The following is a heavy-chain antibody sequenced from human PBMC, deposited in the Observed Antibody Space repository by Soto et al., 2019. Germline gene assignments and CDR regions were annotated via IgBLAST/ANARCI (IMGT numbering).Heavy chain of an antibody. CDR3: ARVSGIAVPPASTYFDY. V-gene: IGHV3-33*01. J-gene: IGHJ4*02. Sequence: PGGSLRLSCAASGFTFSSYGMHWVRQAPGKGLEWVAVIWYDGSNKYYADSVKGRFTISRDNSKNTLYLQMNSLRAEDTAVYYCARVSGIAVPPASTYFDYWGQAPLITVSS. CDR2: IWYDGSNK. CDR1: GFTFSSYG. D-gene: IGHD6-19*01.